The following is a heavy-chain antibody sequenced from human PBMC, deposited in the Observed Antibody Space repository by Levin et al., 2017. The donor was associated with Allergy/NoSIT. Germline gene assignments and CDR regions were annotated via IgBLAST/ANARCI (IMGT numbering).Heavy chain of an antibody. V-gene: IGHV3-30*18. CDR2: ISYDGRNK. J-gene: IGHJ3*02. D-gene: IGHD6-19*01. CDR1: GFTFSSYG. Sequence: GESLKISCAASGFTFSSYGMHWVRQAPGKGLEWVAVISYDGRNKYYADSVKDRFTISRDNSKNTLYLQMDSLRPEDTAMYYCAKDHARQWLDDAFDIWGQGTMVTVSS. CDR3: AKDHARQWLDDAFDI.